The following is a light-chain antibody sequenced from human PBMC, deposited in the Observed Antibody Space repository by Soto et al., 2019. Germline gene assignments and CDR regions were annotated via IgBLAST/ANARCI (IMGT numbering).Light chain of an antibody. Sequence: DIQMTQSPSSLSSSVGDTFTLTCRASQNVDNCLKWYQQKPGKGPGLLIYAASTLQSGVPSRFSGSGSGTDFTLTISSLQPEDFATYYCQQYNSYWTFAQGTKVDIK. CDR3: QQYNSYWT. CDR1: QNVDNC. J-gene: IGKJ1*01. CDR2: AAS. V-gene: IGKV1-39*01.